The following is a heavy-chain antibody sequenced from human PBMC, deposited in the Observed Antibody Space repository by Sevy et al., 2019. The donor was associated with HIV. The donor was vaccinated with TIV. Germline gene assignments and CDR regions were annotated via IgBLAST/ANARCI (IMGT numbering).Heavy chain of an antibody. CDR3: ARAKGIAAAGAYYYYYYYMDV. CDR1: GFTFSDYY. V-gene: IGHV3-11*04. J-gene: IGHJ6*03. CDR2: ISSSGSTI. D-gene: IGHD6-13*01. Sequence: GGSLRLSCAASGFTFSDYYMSWIRQAPGKGLEWVSYISSSGSTIYYAHSVKGRFTISRDNAKNSLYLQMNSLRAEDTAVYYCARAKGIAAAGAYYYYYYYMDVWGKGTTVTVSS.